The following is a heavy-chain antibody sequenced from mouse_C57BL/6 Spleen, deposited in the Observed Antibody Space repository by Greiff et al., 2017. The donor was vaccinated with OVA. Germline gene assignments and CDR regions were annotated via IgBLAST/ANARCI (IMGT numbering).Heavy chain of an antibody. CDR3: ARVGQLRLPDY. J-gene: IGHJ2*01. D-gene: IGHD3-2*02. CDR2: IYPSDSET. CDR1: GYTFTSYW. V-gene: IGHV1-61*01. Sequence: QVQLQQPGAELVRPGSSVKLSCKASGYTFTSYWMDWVKQRPGQGLEWIGNIYPSDSETHYNQKFKDKATLTVDKSSSTAYMQLSSLTSEDSAVYYGARVGQLRLPDYWGQGTTLTVSS.